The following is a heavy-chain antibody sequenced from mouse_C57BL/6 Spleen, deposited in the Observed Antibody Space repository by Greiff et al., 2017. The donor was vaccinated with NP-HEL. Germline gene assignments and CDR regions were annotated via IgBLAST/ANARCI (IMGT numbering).Heavy chain of an antibody. Sequence: VQLQQPGAELVMPGASVKLSCKASGYTFTSYWMHWVKQRPGQGLEWIGEIDPSDSYTNYNQKFKGKSTLTVDKSSSTAYMQLSSLTSEDSAVYYCARSGPLYFDYWGQGTTLTVSS. J-gene: IGHJ2*01. D-gene: IGHD3-1*01. CDR2: IDPSDSYT. V-gene: IGHV1-69*01. CDR3: ARSGPLYFDY. CDR1: GYTFTSYW.